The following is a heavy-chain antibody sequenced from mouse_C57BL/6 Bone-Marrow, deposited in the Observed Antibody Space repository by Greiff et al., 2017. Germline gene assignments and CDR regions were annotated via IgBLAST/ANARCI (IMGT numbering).Heavy chain of an antibody. CDR3: ARSGPLGRSFDY. Sequence: QVQLKQPGAELVKPGASVKMSCKASGYTFTSYWITWVKQRPGQGLEWFGDIYPTSGRTNYNEKFKSKAILTVDTSSNTAYIQLSILTSEDSAVFYCARSGPLGRSFDYWGQGTTLTVSS. D-gene: IGHD4-1*01. CDR2: IYPTSGRT. J-gene: IGHJ2*01. CDR1: GYTFTSYW. V-gene: IGHV1-55*01.